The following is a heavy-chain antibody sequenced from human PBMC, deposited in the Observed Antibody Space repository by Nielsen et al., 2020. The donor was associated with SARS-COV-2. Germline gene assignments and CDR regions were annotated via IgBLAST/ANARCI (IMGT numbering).Heavy chain of an antibody. CDR2: INSDGSST. CDR1: GFTFSGYW. D-gene: IGHD4-11*01. Sequence: GGSLRLSCAASGFTFSGYWMHWVRQAPGKGLVWVSRINSDGSSTSYADSVKGRFTISRDNAKNTLYLQMNSLRAEDTAVYYCQTTVTTDYYYGMDVWGQGTTVTVSS. V-gene: IGHV3-74*01. CDR3: QTTVTTDYYYGMDV. J-gene: IGHJ6*02.